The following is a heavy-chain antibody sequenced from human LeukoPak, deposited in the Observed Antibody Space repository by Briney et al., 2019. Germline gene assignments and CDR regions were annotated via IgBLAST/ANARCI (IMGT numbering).Heavy chain of an antibody. D-gene: IGHD3-10*01. V-gene: IGHV3-7*01. Sequence: GGSLRLSCAASGFTLSSYWMSWVRQAPGKGLEWVANIKEDGSEKYYVDSVKGRFTISRDNAKNSLYLQMNSLRAEDTAVYYCASEYYGAEMSFDYWGQGTLVTVSS. CDR1: GFTLSSYW. J-gene: IGHJ4*02. CDR2: IKEDGSEK. CDR3: ASEYYGAEMSFDY.